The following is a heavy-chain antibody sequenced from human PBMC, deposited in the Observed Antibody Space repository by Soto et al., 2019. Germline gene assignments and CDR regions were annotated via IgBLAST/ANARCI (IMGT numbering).Heavy chain of an antibody. V-gene: IGHV3-30*03. J-gene: IGHJ4*01. CDR1: GFTFSDYN. CDR2: TSSDGSQK. Sequence: GSLRLSCAASGFTFSDYNMHWVREAPGKGLEWVAVTSSDGSQKFYSDSLRGRFTISRDSSNSILYLEVNSLRPEDTAVYFCARETRYCTPSSCHFVYWGQGTLVTVSS. CDR3: ARETRYCTPSSCHFVY. D-gene: IGHD2-8*01.